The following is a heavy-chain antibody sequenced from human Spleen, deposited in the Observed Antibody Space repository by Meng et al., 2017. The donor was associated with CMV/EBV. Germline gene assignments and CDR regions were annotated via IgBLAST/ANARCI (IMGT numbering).Heavy chain of an antibody. D-gene: IGHD3-10*01. CDR1: GYTFISHG. V-gene: IGHV1-18*01. CDR3: ARSMVRGVSSYYGMDV. J-gene: IGHJ6*02. Sequence: ASVKVSCKASGYTFISHGISWVRQAPGQGLEWMGWISAYNGNTNYAQKIQGRVTMTTDTSTSTAYMELRSLRSDDTAVYCCARSMVRGVSSYYGMDVWGQGTTVTVSS. CDR2: ISAYNGNT.